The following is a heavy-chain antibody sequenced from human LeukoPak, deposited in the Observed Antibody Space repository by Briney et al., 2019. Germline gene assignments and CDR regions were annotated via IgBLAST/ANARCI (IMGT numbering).Heavy chain of an antibody. CDR1: GYTLTSYG. Sequence: ASVKVSCKASGYTLTSYGISWVRQAPGQGLEWMGWISAYNGNTNYAQKLQGRVTMTTDTSTITAYMELRSLRSDDTAVYYCAKSQLGYCSSTSCFYYYYYYMDVWGKGTTVTVSS. CDR2: ISAYNGNT. V-gene: IGHV1-18*01. CDR3: AKSQLGYCSSTSCFYYYYYYMDV. D-gene: IGHD2-2*01. J-gene: IGHJ6*03.